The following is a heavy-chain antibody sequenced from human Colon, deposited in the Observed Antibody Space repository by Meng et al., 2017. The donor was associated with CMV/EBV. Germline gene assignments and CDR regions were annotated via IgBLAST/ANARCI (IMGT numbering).Heavy chain of an antibody. V-gene: IGHV1-2*06. CDR1: YTLTDNY. CDR2: INTNSGDT. D-gene: IGHD5-12*01. CDR3: VRVGTLASTTWDGYDY. J-gene: IGHJ4*02. Sequence: YTLTDNYLHCVRQAPGQGLEWMGRINTNSGDTKYAQKGQGRVTMTRDTSISTVYMELRTLTSDDTALFYCVRVGTLASTTWDGYDYWGQGTLVTVSS.